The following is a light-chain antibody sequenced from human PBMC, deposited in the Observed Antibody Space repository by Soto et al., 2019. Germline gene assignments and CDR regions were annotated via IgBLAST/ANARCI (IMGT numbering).Light chain of an antibody. CDR2: DVS. CDR3: SSYTSSSPYV. CDR1: SSDVGGYNY. J-gene: IGLJ1*01. Sequence: SAPTQPASLSRAPWQSLTISFARNSSDVGGYNYVSWYQQHPGKAPKLMIYDVSNRPSGVSNRFSGSKSGNTASLTISGLQAEDEADYYCSSYTSSSPYVFGTGTKVTVL. V-gene: IGLV2-14*01.